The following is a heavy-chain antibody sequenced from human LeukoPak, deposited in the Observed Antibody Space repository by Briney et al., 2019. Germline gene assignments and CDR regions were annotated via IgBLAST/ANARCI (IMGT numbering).Heavy chain of an antibody. V-gene: IGHV1-2*02. Sequence: ASVKVSCKASGYTFTGYYMHWVRQAPGQGLEWMGWINPNSGGTNYAQKFQGRVTMTRDTSISTAYMELSRLRSDDTAVYYCARDGPIRLGELFRFDPWGQGTLVTVSS. J-gene: IGHJ5*02. CDR1: GYTFTGYY. CDR2: INPNSGGT. D-gene: IGHD3-16*01. CDR3: ARDGPIRLGELFRFDP.